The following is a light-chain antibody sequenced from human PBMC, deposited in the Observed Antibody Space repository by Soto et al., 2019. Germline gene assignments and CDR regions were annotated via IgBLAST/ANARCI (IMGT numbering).Light chain of an antibody. CDR1: QSVSGSS. Sequence: EIVLTQSPGTLSLSPGERATLSCRASQSVSGSSLAWYQQKPGQAPRLLIYGASSRATGIPDRFTGSGSGTDFTLTISRLEPEDFAVYYGQQYGSSPETFGQGTKVEIK. CDR2: GAS. J-gene: IGKJ1*01. CDR3: QQYGSSPET. V-gene: IGKV3-20*01.